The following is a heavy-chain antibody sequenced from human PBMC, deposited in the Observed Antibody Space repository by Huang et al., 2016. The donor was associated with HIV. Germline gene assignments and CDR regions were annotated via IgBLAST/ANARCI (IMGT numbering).Heavy chain of an antibody. J-gene: IGHJ5*01. CDR3: AREIMISFGGPFDS. CDR2: INHARVT. CDR1: GGCFSGYF. V-gene: IGHV4-34*02. D-gene: IGHD3-16*01. Sequence: QVQLEQWGAGLLKPSETLSLTCAVYGGCFSGYFWNWIRQAPGKGLEWIGQINHARVTDYNPSRKSRATISVDTSKNQFSLKLTSVTAADTAIYYCAREIMISFGGPFDSWGHGNLVTVSS.